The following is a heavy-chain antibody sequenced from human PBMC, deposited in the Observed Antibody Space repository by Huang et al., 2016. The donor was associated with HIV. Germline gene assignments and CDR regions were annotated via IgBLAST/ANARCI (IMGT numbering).Heavy chain of an antibody. CDR2: FYPKYGET. D-gene: IGHD3-22*01. CDR1: GYTLTDLS. CDR3: ATVYRRFRNHDSGDYYFDY. J-gene: IGHJ4*02. V-gene: IGHV1-24*01. Sequence: QVQLVQSGAEVKKPGASVKLSCKVSGYTLTDLSMHWVRQAPGKGLEWIEGFYPKYGETIYEQKFQGRGTMTEDTSTDTAYMELSSLRSEDTAVYYCATVYRRFRNHDSGDYYFDYWDQGTLVTVSS.